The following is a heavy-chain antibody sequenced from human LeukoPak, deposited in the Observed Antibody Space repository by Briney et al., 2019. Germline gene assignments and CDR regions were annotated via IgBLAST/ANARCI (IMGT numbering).Heavy chain of an antibody. CDR2: ISDSGGRT. CDR1: GITLSNYG. CDR3: AKRGVVIRVILVGFHKEAYYFDS. Sequence: PGGSLRLSCVVSGITLSNYGMSWVRQAPGKGLEWVAGISDSGGRTNYADSVKGRFTISRDSPKNTLYLQTNSLRAEDTAVYFCAKRGVVIRVILVGFHKEAYYFDSWGQGALVTVSS. D-gene: IGHD3-22*01. J-gene: IGHJ4*02. V-gene: IGHV3-23*01.